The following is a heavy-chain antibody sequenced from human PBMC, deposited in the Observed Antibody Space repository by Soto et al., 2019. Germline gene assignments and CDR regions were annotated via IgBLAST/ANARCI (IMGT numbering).Heavy chain of an antibody. J-gene: IGHJ4*02. V-gene: IGHV3-33*01. CDR2: IWNDGSNK. CDR1: GFTFSIYG. D-gene: IGHD3-16*01. Sequence: QVQLVESGGGVVQPGRSLRLSCAASGFTFSIYGMHWVRQAPGKGLEWVAVIWNDGSNKYYGDSVKGRFTLSRDNSKNTLYLLMNSLRADDTAVYYCARAVGPFDYWGQGTLVTVSS. CDR3: ARAVGPFDY.